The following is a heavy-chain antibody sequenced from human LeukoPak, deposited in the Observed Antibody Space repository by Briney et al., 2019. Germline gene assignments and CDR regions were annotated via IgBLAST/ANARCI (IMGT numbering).Heavy chain of an antibody. CDR3: AXSXLGXXXXDXXXGAPPXXXXFDP. V-gene: IGHV1-2*02. CDR1: GYTFTGYY. CDR2: INPNSGDT. J-gene: IGHJ5*02. D-gene: IGHD3-3*01. Sequence: ASVKVSCKASGYTFTGYYMHWVRQAPGQGLEWMGWINPNSGDTNYAQKFQGRVTMTRDTSISTAYMELSRLRSDDTAVYYCAXSXLGXXXXDXXXGAPPXXXXFDPWGQGTLVTVSS.